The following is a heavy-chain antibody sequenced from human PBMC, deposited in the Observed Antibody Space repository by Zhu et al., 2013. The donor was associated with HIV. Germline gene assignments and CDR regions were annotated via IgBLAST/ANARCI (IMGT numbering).Heavy chain of an antibody. D-gene: IGHD2-21*02. J-gene: IGHJ6*02. V-gene: IGHV1-46*01. CDR3: ASGGYCGGDCYSGYYYYGMDV. CDR1: GYTFTSYY. CDR2: INPSGGST. Sequence: QVQLVQSGAEVKKPGASVKVSCKVSGYTFTSYYMHWVRQAPGQGLEWMGIINPSGGSTSYAQKFQGRVTMTRDTSTSTVYMELSSLRSEDTAVYYCASGGYCGGDCYSGYYYYGMDVWGQGTTVTVSS.